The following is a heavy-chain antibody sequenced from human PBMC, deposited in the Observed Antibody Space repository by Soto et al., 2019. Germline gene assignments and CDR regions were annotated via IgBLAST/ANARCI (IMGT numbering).Heavy chain of an antibody. CDR1: GGSFSGYY. Sequence: SETLSLTCAVYGGSFSGYYWSWIRQPPGKGLEWIGEINHSGYTNYNPSLKSRVTISVDTSKNQFSLRLTSVTAADTAVYYCARVRDWFDPWGQGTLVTVSS. V-gene: IGHV4-34*01. CDR3: ARVRDWFDP. CDR2: INHSGYT. D-gene: IGHD3-3*01. J-gene: IGHJ5*02.